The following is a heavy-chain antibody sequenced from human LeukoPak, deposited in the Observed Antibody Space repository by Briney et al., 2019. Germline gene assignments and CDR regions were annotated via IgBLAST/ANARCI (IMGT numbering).Heavy chain of an antibody. D-gene: IGHD1-26*01. CDR3: ARSPLEAAVGLVDY. V-gene: IGHV4-31*03. CDR1: GGSISSGGYY. CDR2: IYPTGIT. J-gene: IGHJ4*02. Sequence: SQTLTLTCTVSGGSISSGGYYWSWIRQHPGKGLGWIGYIYPTGITFYNPSLKSRVTISVDTSKNQFSVNLRSVTAADTAVYYCARSPLEAAVGLVDYWGQGTLVTVSS.